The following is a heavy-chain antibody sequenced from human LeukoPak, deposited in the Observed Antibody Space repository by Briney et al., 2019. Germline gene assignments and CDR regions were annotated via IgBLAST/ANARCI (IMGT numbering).Heavy chain of an antibody. D-gene: IGHD3-10*01. J-gene: IGHJ4*02. V-gene: IGHV1-18*01. CDR2: ISAYNGNT. CDR3: ARDSDYYGSGSYDG. CDR1: GYAFTSYG. Sequence: ASVKVSCKASGYAFTSYGISWVRQAPGQGLEWMGWISAYNGNTNYAQKLQGRVTMTTDTSTSTAYMELRSLRSDDTAVYYCARDSDYYGSGSYDGWGQGTLVTVSS.